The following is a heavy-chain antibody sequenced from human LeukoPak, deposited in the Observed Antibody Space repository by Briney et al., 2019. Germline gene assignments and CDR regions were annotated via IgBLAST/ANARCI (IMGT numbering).Heavy chain of an antibody. Sequence: KPGGSLRLSCTGSGFIVTRKYMSWVRQAPGKGLEWLGRIKSMTDGGTTDYAAPVKDRFSISRDDSQDTLFLQMNSLKIEDTGVYYCTTGHQLLWFGGDLIGGFSGMDVWGQGITVTVSS. CDR3: TTGHQLLWFGGDLIGGFSGMDV. CDR2: IKSMTDGGTT. D-gene: IGHD3-10*01. J-gene: IGHJ6*02. CDR1: GFIVTRKY. V-gene: IGHV3-15*01.